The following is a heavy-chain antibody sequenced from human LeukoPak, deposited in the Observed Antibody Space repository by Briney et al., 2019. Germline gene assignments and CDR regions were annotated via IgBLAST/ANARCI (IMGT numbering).Heavy chain of an antibody. CDR3: ARYCSSTSCYEYYFDY. J-gene: IGHJ4*02. CDR1: GYTFTSYY. V-gene: IGHV1-46*01. D-gene: IGHD2-2*01. CDR2: INPSGGST. Sequence: ASVKVSCRASGYTFTSYYMHWVRQAPGQGLEWMGIINPSGGSTSYAQKFQGRVTMTRDTSTGTVYMELSSLRSEDTAVYYCARYCSSTSCYEYYFDYWGQGTLVTVSS.